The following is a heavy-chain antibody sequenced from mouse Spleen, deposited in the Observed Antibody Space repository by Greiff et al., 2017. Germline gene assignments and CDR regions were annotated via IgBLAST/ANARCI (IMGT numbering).Heavy chain of an antibody. Sequence: DVMLVESGGGLVKPGGSLKLSCAASGFTFSSYAMSWVRQTPEKRLEWAAYISSGGGNTYYPDSVKGRFTISRDYAKNTLYLQMSSLRSEDTALYYCAREGSNPWFAYWGQGTLVTVSA. V-gene: IGHV5-9*01. CDR3: AREGSNPWFAY. CDR2: ISSGGGNT. D-gene: IGHD2-5*01. CDR1: GFTFSSYA. J-gene: IGHJ3*01.